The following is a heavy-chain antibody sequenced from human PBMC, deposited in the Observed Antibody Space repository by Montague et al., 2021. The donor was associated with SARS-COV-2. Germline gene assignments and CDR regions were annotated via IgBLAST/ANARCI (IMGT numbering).Heavy chain of an antibody. CDR2: TKYTSTRYE. V-gene: IGHV6-1*01. Sequence: CAISGDSVSSNIPAWNWIRQSPSRGLEWQGRTKYTSTRYETYAVSVQSRITITADTSKNQFSLHLNSVTPEDTAVYYCARDLYWAFDAWGLGTTVTVSA. J-gene: IGHJ3*01. CDR1: GDSVSSNIPA. CDR3: ARDLYWAFDA. D-gene: IGHD2-8*02.